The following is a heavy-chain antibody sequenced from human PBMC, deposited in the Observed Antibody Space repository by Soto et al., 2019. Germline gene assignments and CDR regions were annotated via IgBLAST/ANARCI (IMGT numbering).Heavy chain of an antibody. CDR1: GGSISSGGYY. D-gene: IGHD3-9*01. CDR2: IYYSGST. Sequence: QVQLQESGPGLVKPSQTLSLTCTVSGGSISSGGYYWSWSRQHPGKGLEWIGYIYYSGSTYYNPYLRSRVTLSVDTSKNQYSLKLSSVTAADTAVYYCARWLSLRYFNGMDGWGQGTTVTVSS. J-gene: IGHJ6*02. V-gene: IGHV4-31*03. CDR3: ARWLSLRYFNGMDG.